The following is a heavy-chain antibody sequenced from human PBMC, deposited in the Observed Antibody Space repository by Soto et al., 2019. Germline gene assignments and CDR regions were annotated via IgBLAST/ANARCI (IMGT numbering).Heavy chain of an antibody. CDR2: INTYNGNT. Sequence: GASVKVSCKASGYTFTRYGIGWARQAPGQGLEWMGWINTYNGNTNYAQNVQGRVTLTTDTSTSTAYMELRSLRSDGTAIYFCARGGYYDSSGSRNYHYYGMNFWGQGSTVTVSS. D-gene: IGHD3-22*01. CDR1: GYTFTRYG. V-gene: IGHV1-18*01. CDR3: ARGGYYDSSGSRNYHYYGMNF. J-gene: IGHJ6*02.